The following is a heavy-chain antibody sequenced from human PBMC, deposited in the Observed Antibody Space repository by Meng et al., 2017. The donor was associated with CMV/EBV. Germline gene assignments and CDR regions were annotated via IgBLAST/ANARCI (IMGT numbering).Heavy chain of an antibody. Sequence: GGSLRLSCAASGFTFSSYAMSWVRQAPEKGLEWVSAISGSGGSTYYADSVKGRFTISRDNSKNTLYLQMNSLRAEDTAVYYCAKGGDFWSGSNFDYWGQGTLVTVSS. V-gene: IGHV3-23*01. CDR2: ISGSGGST. J-gene: IGHJ4*02. CDR3: AKGGDFWSGSNFDY. CDR1: GFTFSSYA. D-gene: IGHD3-3*01.